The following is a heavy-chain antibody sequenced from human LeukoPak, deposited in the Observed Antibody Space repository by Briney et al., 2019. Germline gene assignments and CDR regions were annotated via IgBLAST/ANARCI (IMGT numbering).Heavy chain of an antibody. CDR3: ASRMGVDSSSWYGAFDI. Sequence: SVKLSCKASVGTFSSYAISWVRQATGQRLEWMGGIIPTFGTANYAQKFPGRVTITADKSTSTAYMKLSSLRSEDTAVYDCASRMGVDSSSWYGAFDIGGQGTMVIVAS. CDR1: VGTFSSYA. CDR2: IIPTFGTA. J-gene: IGHJ3*02. V-gene: IGHV1-69*06. D-gene: IGHD6-13*01.